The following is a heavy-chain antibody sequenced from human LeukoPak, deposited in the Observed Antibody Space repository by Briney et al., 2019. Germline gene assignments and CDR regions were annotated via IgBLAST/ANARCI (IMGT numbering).Heavy chain of an antibody. CDR2: IYTSGST. J-gene: IGHJ5*02. V-gene: IGHV4-4*09. Sequence: SETLSLTCTVFGGSISSYYWSWIRQPPGKGLEWIGYIYTSGSTNYNPSLKSRVTISVDTSKNQFSLKLSSVTAADTAVYYCARLSGSYYSVENNWFDPWGQGTLVTVSS. CDR1: GGSISSYY. D-gene: IGHD1-26*01. CDR3: ARLSGSYYSVENNWFDP.